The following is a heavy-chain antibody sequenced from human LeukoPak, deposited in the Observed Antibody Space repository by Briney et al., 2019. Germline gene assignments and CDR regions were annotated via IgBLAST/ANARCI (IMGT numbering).Heavy chain of an antibody. Sequence: GGSLRLSCAASGFTFRSYSMNWVRQAPGKGLEWVSSISSSSSYIYYADSVKGRFTISRDNAKNSLYLQMNSLRAEDTAVYYCARGHSGPTRTIDYWGQGTLVTVSS. D-gene: IGHD2-2*01. V-gene: IGHV3-21*01. CDR1: GFTFRSYS. CDR3: ARGHSGPTRTIDY. CDR2: ISSSSSYI. J-gene: IGHJ4*02.